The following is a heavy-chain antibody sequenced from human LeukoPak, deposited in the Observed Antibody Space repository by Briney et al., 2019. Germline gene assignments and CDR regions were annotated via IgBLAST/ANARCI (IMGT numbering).Heavy chain of an antibody. J-gene: IGHJ4*02. CDR3: ARWRGYSSGWSRPFDD. Sequence: ASVKVSCKASGYTFTDNYMHWVRQAPGQGLEWMGWIDPKSGGTNSAQRFQGRVTMTRDTSITTGYMELSSLTPDDTAIYYCARWRGYSSGWSRPFDDWGQGALVTVSS. CDR2: IDPKSGGT. V-gene: IGHV1-2*02. CDR1: GYTFTDNY. D-gene: IGHD6-19*01.